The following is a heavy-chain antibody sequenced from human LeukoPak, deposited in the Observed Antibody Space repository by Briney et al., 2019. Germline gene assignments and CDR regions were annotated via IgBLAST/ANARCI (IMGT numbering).Heavy chain of an antibody. V-gene: IGHV3-30*07. J-gene: IGHJ5*02. D-gene: IGHD3-22*01. CDR3: AKDYYDSSGPPAGFDP. Sequence: PGGSLRLSCAASGFTFSDYALHWVRQAPGKGLEWVTLIPYDGSDEFYADSVKGRFTISRDNSKNTLYLQMNSLRAEDTAVYYCAKDYYDSSGPPAGFDPWGQGTLVTVSS. CDR1: GFTFSDYA. CDR2: IPYDGSDE.